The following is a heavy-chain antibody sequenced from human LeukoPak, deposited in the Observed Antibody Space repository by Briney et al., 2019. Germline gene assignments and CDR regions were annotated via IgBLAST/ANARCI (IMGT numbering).Heavy chain of an antibody. Sequence: SETLSLTCTVSGGSISSYYWSWIRQPPGKGLEWIGYIYYSGSTNYNPSLKSRVTISVDTSKNQFSLKLSSVTAADKAVYYCARGEPMYYYGSGSYMQVGKMNWFDPWGQGTLVTVSS. CDR2: IYYSGST. J-gene: IGHJ5*02. V-gene: IGHV4-59*01. CDR1: GGSISSYY. D-gene: IGHD3-10*01. CDR3: ARGEPMYYYGSGSYMQVGKMNWFDP.